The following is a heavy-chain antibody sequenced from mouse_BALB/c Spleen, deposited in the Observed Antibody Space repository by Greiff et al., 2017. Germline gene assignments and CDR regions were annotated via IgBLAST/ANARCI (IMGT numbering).Heavy chain of an antibody. V-gene: IGHV1-87*01. CDR1: GYTFTSYW. J-gene: IGHJ2*01. Sequence: SGAELARPGASVKLSCKASGYTFTSYWMQWVKQRPGQGLEWIGAIYPGDGDTRYTQKFKGKATLTADKSSSTAYMQLSSLASEDSAVYYCARSGDYDYFDYWGQGTTLTVSS. CDR3: ARSGDYDYFDY. D-gene: IGHD2-4*01. CDR2: IYPGDGDT.